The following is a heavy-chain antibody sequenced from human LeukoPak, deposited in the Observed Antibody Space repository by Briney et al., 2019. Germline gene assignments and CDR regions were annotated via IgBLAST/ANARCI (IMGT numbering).Heavy chain of an antibody. J-gene: IGHJ4*02. CDR2: IYTSGST. V-gene: IGHV4-61*02. D-gene: IGHD6-13*01. CDR3: ARECQQLERLYYFDY. CDR1: GGSISSGSYY. Sequence: SETLSLTCTVSGGSISSGSYYWSWIRQPAGKGLEWIGRIYTSGSTNYNPSLKSRVTISVDTSKNQFSLKLSSVTAADTAVYYRARECQQLERLYYFDYWGQGTLVTVSS.